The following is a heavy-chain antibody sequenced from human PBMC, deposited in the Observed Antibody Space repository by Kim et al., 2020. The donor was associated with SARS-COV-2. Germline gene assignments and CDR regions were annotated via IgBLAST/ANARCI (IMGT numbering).Heavy chain of an antibody. J-gene: IGHJ6*03. V-gene: IGHV1-18*01. D-gene: IGHD6-6*01. CDR1: GYTFTSYG. Sequence: ASVKVSCKASGYTFTSYGISWVRQAPGQGLEWMGWISAYNGNTNYAQKPQGRVTMTTDTSTSTAYMELRSLRSDDTAVYYCAIAARPDYYMDVWGKGTTVTVSS. CDR3: AIAARPDYYMDV. CDR2: ISAYNGNT.